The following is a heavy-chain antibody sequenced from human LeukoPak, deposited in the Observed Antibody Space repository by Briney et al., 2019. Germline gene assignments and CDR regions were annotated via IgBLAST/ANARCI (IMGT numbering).Heavy chain of an antibody. D-gene: IGHD4-17*01. CDR1: RFTFSSYS. J-gene: IGHJ4*02. CDR3: ARFTYGDYSAPGFGY. CDR2: ISSSSSYI. V-gene: IGHV3-21*01. Sequence: PGGSLRLSCAASRFTFSSYSMNWVRQAPGKGLEWVSSISSSSSYIYYADSVKGRFTISRDNAKNSLYLQMNSLRAEDTAVYYCARFTYGDYSAPGFGYWGQGTLVTVSS.